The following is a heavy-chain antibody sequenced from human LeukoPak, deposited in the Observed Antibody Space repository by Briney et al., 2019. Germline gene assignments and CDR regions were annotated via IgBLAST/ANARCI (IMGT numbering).Heavy chain of an antibody. CDR2: INHSGST. V-gene: IGHV4-34*01. D-gene: IGHD3-10*01. CDR3: ARHEGFVWFGESN. CDR1: GGSFSGYY. Sequence: SETLSLTCAVYGGSFSGYYWSWIRQPPGKGLEWIGEINHSGSTNYNPSLKSRVTISVDTSKNQFSLKLSSVTAADTAVYYCARHEGFVWFGESNWGQGTLVTVSS. J-gene: IGHJ4*02.